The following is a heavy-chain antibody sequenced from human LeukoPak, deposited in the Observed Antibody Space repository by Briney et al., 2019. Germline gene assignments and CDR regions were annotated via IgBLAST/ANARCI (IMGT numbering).Heavy chain of an antibody. CDR2: ISSSASII. D-gene: IGHD1-26*01. V-gene: IGHV3-48*03. CDR3: ARAVGATVYFDY. CDR1: GFTFSSYE. Sequence: GGSLRLSCAASGFTFSSYEMSWVRQAPGKGLEWVSYISSSASIIYYADSVKGRFTISRDNAKNSLYLQMNSLRAEDTAVYYCARAVGATVYFDYWGQGTLVTVSS. J-gene: IGHJ4*02.